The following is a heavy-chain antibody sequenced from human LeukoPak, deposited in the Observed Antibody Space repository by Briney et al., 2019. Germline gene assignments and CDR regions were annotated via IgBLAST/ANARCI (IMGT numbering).Heavy chain of an antibody. V-gene: IGHV3-23*01. D-gene: IGHD6-19*01. Sequence: GGSLRLSCAASGFTFSSYIMSWVRQAPGKGLEWVSGISGSGGTTQYADSVKGRFTISRDNSKNTLYLQMNSLRAEDTAVYYCARVGGWYAFDIWGQGTMVTVSS. CDR1: GFTFSSYI. J-gene: IGHJ3*02. CDR3: ARVGGWYAFDI. CDR2: ISGSGGTT.